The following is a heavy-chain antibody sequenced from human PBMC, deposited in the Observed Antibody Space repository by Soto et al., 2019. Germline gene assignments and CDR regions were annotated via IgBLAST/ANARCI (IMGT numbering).Heavy chain of an antibody. V-gene: IGHV3-64D*06. CDR3: VKVSTFYDILTGYYSTNFFDP. J-gene: IGHJ5*02. CDR1: GFTFSEYS. D-gene: IGHD3-9*01. CDR2: ISSDGDIT. Sequence: GGSLRLSCAASGFTFSEYSMHWVRQAPGKGLQYVSTISSDGDITYYADSVKGRFTISRDNSKNTLYLQMNSLRPEDTAVYYCVKVSTFYDILTGYYSTNFFDPWGQGTLVTVSS.